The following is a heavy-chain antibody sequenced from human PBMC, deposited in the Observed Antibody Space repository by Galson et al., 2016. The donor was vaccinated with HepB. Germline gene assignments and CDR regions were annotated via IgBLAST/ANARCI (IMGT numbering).Heavy chain of an antibody. D-gene: IGHD3-10*01. CDR3: AKYSGWGTRNFDY. CDR1: GFTFTFYA. CDR2: IAGTSGGI. Sequence: SLRLSCAASGFTFTFYAMTWVRQAPGKGLEWLSSIAGTSGGIYYADSVKGRFAISRDNSENTLYLEMNNLRAEDTAVYYCAKYSGWGTRNFDYWGQGTLVTVSS. V-gene: IGHV3-23*01. J-gene: IGHJ4*02.